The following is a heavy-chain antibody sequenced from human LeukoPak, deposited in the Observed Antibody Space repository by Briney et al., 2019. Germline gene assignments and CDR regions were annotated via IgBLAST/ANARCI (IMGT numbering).Heavy chain of an antibody. Sequence: GGSLRLSCAASGFTFSSYAMSWVRQAPGKGLEWVSAISGSGGSTYYADSVKGRFTISRDNSKNTLYLQMNSLRAEDTAVYYCALVGAKRGGSYWGQGTLVTVSS. J-gene: IGHJ4*02. CDR3: ALVGAKRGGSY. V-gene: IGHV3-23*01. CDR2: ISGSGGST. CDR1: GFTFSSYA. D-gene: IGHD1-26*01.